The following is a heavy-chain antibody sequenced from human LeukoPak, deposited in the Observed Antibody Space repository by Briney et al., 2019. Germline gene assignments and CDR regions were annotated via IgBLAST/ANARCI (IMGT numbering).Heavy chain of an antibody. Sequence: GASVKVSCKASGYTFTYYGLNWVRQAPGQGLECLGGINTNTGNPTYAQGFTGRYVFSFDTSVSMAYLQITSLTAEDTGIYYCARSRRVVVPSSLNAADDYYYYMDVWGKGTTVTVSS. V-gene: IGHV7-4-1*04. CDR2: INTNTGNP. CDR1: GYTFTYYG. J-gene: IGHJ6*03. D-gene: IGHD2-21*02. CDR3: ARSRRVVVPSSLNAADDYYYYMDV.